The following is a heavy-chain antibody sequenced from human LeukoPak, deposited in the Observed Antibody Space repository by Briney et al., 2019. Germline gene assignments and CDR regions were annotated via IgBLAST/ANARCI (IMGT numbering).Heavy chain of an antibody. CDR3: ARDRRDGYKSLGFYDY. J-gene: IGHJ4*02. CDR1: ADSVSSNSAA. V-gene: IGHV6-1*01. D-gene: IGHD5-24*01. CDR2: TYYRSKWYN. Sequence: SQTLSLTCAISADSVSSNSAAWNWIRQSPSRGLEWLGRTYYRSKWYNDYAVSVKSRITINPDTSKNQFSLQLNSVTSEDTAVYYCARDRRDGYKSLGFYDYWGQGTLVTVSS.